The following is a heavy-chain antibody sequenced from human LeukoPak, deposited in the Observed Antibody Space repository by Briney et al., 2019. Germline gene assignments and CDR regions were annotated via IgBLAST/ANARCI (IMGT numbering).Heavy chain of an antibody. Sequence: ASVKVSCKASGYTFTTYAMNWVRQAPGQGLEYMGWIKTNTGNPTYAQGFTGRFVFSLDTSVSTTYLQISSLKPEDTAVYYCARAYQHLGGLSFPGSWGQGTLVTVSS. CDR2: IKTNTGNP. CDR1: GYTFTTYA. D-gene: IGHD3-16*01. V-gene: IGHV7-4-1*02. CDR3: ARAYQHLGGLSFPGS. J-gene: IGHJ5*02.